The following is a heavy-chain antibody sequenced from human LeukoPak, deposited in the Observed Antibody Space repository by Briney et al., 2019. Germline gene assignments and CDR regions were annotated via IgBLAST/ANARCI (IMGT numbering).Heavy chain of an antibody. CDR1: GGSFSGYY. CDR3: ARVDTAMVNFDY. Sequence: SETLSLTCAVYGGSFSGYYWSWIRQPPGKGLEWIGEINHSGSTYYNPSLKSRVTISVDRSKNQFSLKLSSVTAADTAVYYCARVDTAMVNFDYWGQGTLVTVSS. J-gene: IGHJ4*02. V-gene: IGHV4-34*01. D-gene: IGHD5-18*01. CDR2: INHSGST.